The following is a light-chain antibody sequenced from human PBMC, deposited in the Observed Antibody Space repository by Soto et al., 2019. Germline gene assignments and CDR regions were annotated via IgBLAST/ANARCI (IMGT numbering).Light chain of an antibody. CDR3: MQALHTQT. Sequence: DIMRTQSPLSLPITPGGQASITSGASDSLLHSNGYNYLDWYLQKPGQSPXLLIYLGSNRASGAPDRFSGRGSDTYFTLKISRVQAEDVRVSYRMQALHTQTVGQGTKV. CDR2: LGS. CDR1: DSLLHSNGYNY. V-gene: IGKV2-28*01. J-gene: IGKJ1*01.